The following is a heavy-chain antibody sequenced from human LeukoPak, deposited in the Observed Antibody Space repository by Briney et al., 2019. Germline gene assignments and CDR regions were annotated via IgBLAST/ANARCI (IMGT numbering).Heavy chain of an antibody. CDR3: ARATYYDSSSAFDI. Sequence: GGSLRLSCAASGFTFSSYEMNWVRQAPGKGLEWVSYISSSGSTIYYADSVKGRFTISRDSAKNSLYLQMNSLRAEDTAVYYCARATYYDSSSAFDIWGQGTMVTVSS. CDR2: ISSSGSTI. V-gene: IGHV3-48*03. CDR1: GFTFSSYE. D-gene: IGHD3-22*01. J-gene: IGHJ3*02.